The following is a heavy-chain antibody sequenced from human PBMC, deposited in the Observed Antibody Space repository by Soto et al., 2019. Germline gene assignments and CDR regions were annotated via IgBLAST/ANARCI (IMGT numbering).Heavy chain of an antibody. D-gene: IGHD2-8*01. CDR1: GGSISRGDFY. CDR2: IYYSGAT. V-gene: IGHV4-30-4*01. Sequence: SETLSLTCSVSGGSISRGDFYWSWIRQPPGKGPEWIGYIYYSGATDYNPSLESRVTISVDTSKNQFPLKLNSVNDADTAVYYCARDRGTNGLSFRNFDLWGRGTLVTVSS. CDR3: ARDRGTNGLSFRNFDL. J-gene: IGHJ2*01.